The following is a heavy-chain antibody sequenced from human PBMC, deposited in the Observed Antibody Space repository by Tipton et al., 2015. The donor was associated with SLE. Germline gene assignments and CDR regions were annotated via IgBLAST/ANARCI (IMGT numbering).Heavy chain of an antibody. CDR3: ARHDTGDNYYDGLDV. J-gene: IGHJ6*02. CDR1: GGSITNYY. D-gene: IGHD7-27*01. V-gene: IGHV4-59*01. CDR2: IYYTGST. Sequence: TLSLTRTVSGGSITNYYWSWIRQPPGKGLEWIGYIYYTGSTNYNPSLKSRVTISVDTSKNRFSLKLNSVTAPDTAVYYCARHDTGDNYYDGLDVWGQGTTVIVSS.